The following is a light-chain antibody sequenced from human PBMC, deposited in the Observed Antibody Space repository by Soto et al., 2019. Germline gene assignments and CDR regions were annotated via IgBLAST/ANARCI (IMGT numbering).Light chain of an antibody. CDR3: QQSYSMPYT. V-gene: IGKV1-39*01. CDR2: AAS. CDR1: QSVSTY. J-gene: IGKJ2*01. Sequence: DIQMTQSPSSLSASVGDRVTITCRASQSVSTYLNWYQQKPGKAPKLLIYAASSLQSGVPSRFSGSGSGTDFTLTISSLQPEDFATYYCQQSYSMPYTCGQGTKVEI.